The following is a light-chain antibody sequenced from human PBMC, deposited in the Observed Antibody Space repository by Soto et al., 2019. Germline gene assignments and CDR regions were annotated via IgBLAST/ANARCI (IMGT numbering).Light chain of an antibody. V-gene: IGKV3-20*01. CDR2: GAS. CDR3: QQYGSSGT. CDR1: QSVRSNF. J-gene: IGKJ1*01. Sequence: EIVLTQSPGTLSLSPGDTATLSCRASQSVRSNFLAWYQHKPGQAPRLLIYGASNRATGIPDRFSGSGSGTDFTLTISRLEPEDFAVYYCQQYGSSGTFGQGTKVDIK.